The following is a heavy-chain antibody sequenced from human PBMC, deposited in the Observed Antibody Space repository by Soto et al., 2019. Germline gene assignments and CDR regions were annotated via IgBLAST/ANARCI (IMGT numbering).Heavy chain of an antibody. CDR1: GFTFSSYG. CDR2: ISYDGSNK. CDR3: ATTNWFDP. J-gene: IGHJ5*02. Sequence: QAGGSLRLSCAASGFTFSSYGMHWVRQAPGKGLEWVAVISYDGSNKYYADSVKGRFTISRDNAKNTLYLQMNSLRADDTAVYYCATTNWFDPWGRGTLVTVSS. D-gene: IGHD1-7*01. V-gene: IGHV3-30*03.